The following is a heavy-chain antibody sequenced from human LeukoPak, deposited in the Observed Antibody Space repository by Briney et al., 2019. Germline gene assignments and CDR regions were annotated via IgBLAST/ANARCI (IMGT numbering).Heavy chain of an antibody. CDR3: AKGSVQLWLRDTYYYMDV. J-gene: IGHJ6*03. CDR1: GFTFDDYA. V-gene: IGHV3-20*04. D-gene: IGHD5-18*01. CDR2: INWNGRIT. Sequence: GGSLRLSCAASGFTFDDYAMNWVRHVPGRGLEWVSGINWNGRITEYADSVKDRFTISRQNTKNSLYLYMNNLGGEDTALYFCAKGSVQLWLRDTYYYMDVWGKGTTVTVSS.